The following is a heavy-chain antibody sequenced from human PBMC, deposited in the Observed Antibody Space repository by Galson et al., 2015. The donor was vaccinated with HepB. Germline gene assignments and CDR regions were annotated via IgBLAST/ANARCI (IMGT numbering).Heavy chain of an antibody. J-gene: IGHJ1*01. CDR1: GFTLSSYD. D-gene: IGHD6-19*01. CDR3: VRSARWLGSYEYFPD. V-gene: IGHV3-30*03. CDR2: ISNGGSNK. Sequence: SLRLSCAASGFTLSSYDMHWARQAPGKGLEWVAVISNGGSNKYYADSVKGRFTISRDNSKNTLYLQMNSLGTEDTAVYYCVRSARWLGSYEYFPDWGQGALVTVSS.